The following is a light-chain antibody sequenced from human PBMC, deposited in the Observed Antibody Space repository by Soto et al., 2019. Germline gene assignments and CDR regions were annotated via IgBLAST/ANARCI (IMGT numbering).Light chain of an antibody. CDR3: QQYGSSPTT. V-gene: IGKV3-20*01. CDR1: QSVSSSY. Sequence: ESGLTQSPGTLSFSPRERATLSCRASQSVSSSYLAWYQQKPGQAPRLLIYGASSRATGIPDRFSGSGSGTDFTLTISRLEPEDFAVYYCQQYGSSPTTFGQGTKVDIK. CDR2: GAS. J-gene: IGKJ1*01.